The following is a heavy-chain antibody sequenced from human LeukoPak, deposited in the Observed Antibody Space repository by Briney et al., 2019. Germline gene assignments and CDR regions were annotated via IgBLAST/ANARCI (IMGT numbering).Heavy chain of an antibody. CDR1: GGSISSSSYY. D-gene: IGHD4-17*01. Sequence: PSETLSLTCTVSGGSISSSSYYWGWIRQPPGKGLEWIGSIYHSGSTYYNPSLKSRVTISVDTSKNQFSLKLSSVTAADTAVYYCARYGDYGDYYFDYWGQGTLVTVSS. J-gene: IGHJ4*02. CDR2: IYHSGST. V-gene: IGHV4-39*07. CDR3: ARYGDYGDYYFDY.